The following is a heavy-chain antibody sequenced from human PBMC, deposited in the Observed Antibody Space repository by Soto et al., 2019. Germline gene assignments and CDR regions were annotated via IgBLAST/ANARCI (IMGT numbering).Heavy chain of an antibody. Sequence: QVLLQESGPGLVEPSETLSLTCTVPGGSINDYYWSWIRQRPGKGLEWIGYMHHSGTTNYNPSLKSRVTIAADTSKNQFSLRLNSVTAADTAMYYCARDSNSGWYYSWGQGTLVTVSS. CDR1: GGSINDYY. CDR3: ARDSNSGWYYS. CDR2: MHHSGTT. V-gene: IGHV4-59*01. D-gene: IGHD2-2*01. J-gene: IGHJ5*01.